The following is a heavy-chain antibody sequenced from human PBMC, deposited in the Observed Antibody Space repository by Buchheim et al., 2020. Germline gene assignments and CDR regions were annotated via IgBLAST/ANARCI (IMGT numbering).Heavy chain of an antibody. CDR1: GFTFSSYA. J-gene: IGHJ6*02. CDR3: ARVGELLREYYYYGMDV. V-gene: IGHV3-30*04. D-gene: IGHD2-15*01. CDR2: ISYDGSNK. Sequence: QVQLVESGGGVVQPGRSLRLSCAASGFTFSSYAMHWVRQAPGKGLEWVAVISYDGSNKYYADSVKGRFTISRDNSKNTLYLQMNSLRAEDTAVYYCARVGELLREYYYYGMDVWGQGTT.